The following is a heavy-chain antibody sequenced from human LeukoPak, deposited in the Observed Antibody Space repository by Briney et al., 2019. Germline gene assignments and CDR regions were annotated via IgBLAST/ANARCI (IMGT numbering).Heavy chain of an antibody. Sequence: KTSETLSLTCTVSGGSISSSNWWSWVRQPPGKGLEWIGEIYHSGSTNYNPSLKSRVTISVDKSKNQFSLKLSSVTAADTAVYYCASRGELLVRYFDLWGRGTLVTVSS. CDR3: ASRGELLVRYFDL. CDR2: IYHSGST. V-gene: IGHV4-4*02. D-gene: IGHD1-26*01. CDR1: GGSISSSNW. J-gene: IGHJ2*01.